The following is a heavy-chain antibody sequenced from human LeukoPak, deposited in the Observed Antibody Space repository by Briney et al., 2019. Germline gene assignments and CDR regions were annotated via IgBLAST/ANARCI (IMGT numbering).Heavy chain of an antibody. CDR3: AREGDSSGVGWFDP. Sequence: SQTLSLTCTVSGGSISSGSYYWSWIRQPAGEGLEWIGRIYTSGSTNYNPSLKSRVTISVDTSKNQFSLKLSSVTAADTAVYYCAREGDSSGVGWFDPWGQGTLVTVSS. CDR1: GGSISSGSYY. V-gene: IGHV4-61*02. D-gene: IGHD6-25*01. J-gene: IGHJ5*02. CDR2: IYTSGST.